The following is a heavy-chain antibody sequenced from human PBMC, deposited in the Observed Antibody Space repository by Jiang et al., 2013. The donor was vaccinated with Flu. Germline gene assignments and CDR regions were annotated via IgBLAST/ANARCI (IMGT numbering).Heavy chain of an antibody. V-gene: IGHV1-69*04. D-gene: IGHD5-18*01. J-gene: IGHJ4*02. CDR3: AKDRTGYSYGLFDY. Sequence: AQKFQGRVTITVDKSTSTAYLELSSLRSEDTAVYYCAKDRTGYSYGLFDYWGQGTLVTVSS.